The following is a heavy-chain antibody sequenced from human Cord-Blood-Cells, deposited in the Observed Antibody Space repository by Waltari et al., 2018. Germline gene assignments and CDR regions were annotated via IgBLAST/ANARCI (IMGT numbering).Heavy chain of an antibody. Sequence: QVQLVQSGAEVKKPGASVKVSCKASGYTFTSYDINRVRQATGQRLEWMGWMNPNSGNTGYAQKFQGRVTMTRNTSISTAYMELSSLRSEDTAVYYCARSGSYYNWFDPWGQGTLVTVSS. V-gene: IGHV1-8*01. CDR2: MNPNSGNT. CDR1: GYTFTSYD. J-gene: IGHJ5*02. CDR3: ARSGSYYNWFDP. D-gene: IGHD1-26*01.